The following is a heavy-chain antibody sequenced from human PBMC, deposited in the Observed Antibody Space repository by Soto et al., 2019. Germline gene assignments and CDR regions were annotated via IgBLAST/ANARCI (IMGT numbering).Heavy chain of an antibody. CDR2: ISGYNAKT. D-gene: IGHD3-9*01. V-gene: IGHV1-18*01. CDR1: GYTFTRYG. CDR3: AREGTYYDVLTGLRYHYFMDV. Sequence: ASVKVSCKASGYTFTRYGINWVRQAPGQGLEWMGWISGYNAKTRYAQKFQGRVTMTVDTSTSTAYMELRGLRSDDTAVYYCAREGTYYDVLTGLRYHYFMDVWDIGTTVTVSS. J-gene: IGHJ6*03.